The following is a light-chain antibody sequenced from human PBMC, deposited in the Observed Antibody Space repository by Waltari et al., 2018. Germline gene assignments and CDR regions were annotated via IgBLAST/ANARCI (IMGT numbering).Light chain of an antibody. V-gene: IGKV3-15*01. CDR3: QQYHNWPPLT. Sequence: EIVMTQSPATLSVSPGERATLSCRASQSIINNLAWYQQKPGQAPRLLMYGASTRATGIPARFSGSGSGTEFTLTISSLQSEDFAVYYCQQYHNWPPLTFGGGTKVEIK. CDR1: QSIINN. J-gene: IGKJ4*01. CDR2: GAS.